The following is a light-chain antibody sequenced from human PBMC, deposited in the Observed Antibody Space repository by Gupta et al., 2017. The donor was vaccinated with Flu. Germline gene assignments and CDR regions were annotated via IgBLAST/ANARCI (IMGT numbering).Light chain of an antibody. CDR2: STS. V-gene: IGLV7-43*01. J-gene: IGLJ1*01. Sequence: QTVVTQEPSLTVSPGGTVTLTCASSTGAVTSDNYPNCFEQKPGQAPRTLIYSTSNKNSLTPARFSGSLLGGKAALTLSSVQPEDEAEYYCLLYYDGVRVFGTGTKVTVL. CDR1: TGAVTSDNY. CDR3: LLYYDGVRV.